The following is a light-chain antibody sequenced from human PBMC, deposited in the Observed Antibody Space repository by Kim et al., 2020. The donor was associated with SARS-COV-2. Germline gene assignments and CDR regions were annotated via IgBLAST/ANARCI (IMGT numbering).Light chain of an antibody. CDR1: QSVLYSSNNKNY. J-gene: IGKJ2*01. CDR3: QQFYTPPDT. CDR2: WAS. V-gene: IGKV4-1*01. Sequence: DIVMTQSPDSLAVSLGERATINCKSSQSVLYSSNNKNYLAWYQQKPGQPPKLLIYWASTRESGVPDRFSGSGSGTDFTLTISSLQAEDVAVYYCQQFYTPPDTFGQGTKREI.